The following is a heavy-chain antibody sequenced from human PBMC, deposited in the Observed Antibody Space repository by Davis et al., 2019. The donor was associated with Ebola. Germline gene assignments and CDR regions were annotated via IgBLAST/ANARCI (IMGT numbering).Heavy chain of an antibody. CDR2: IIPILGIA. V-gene: IGHV1-69*02. J-gene: IGHJ5*02. Sequence: SVKVSCKASGGTFSSHTISWVRQAPGQGLEWMGRIIPILGIANYAQKFQGRVTITADKSTSTAYMELSSLRSEDTAVYYCARALVLVPAANNWFDPWGQGTLVTVSS. CDR1: GGTFSSHT. CDR3: ARALVLVPAANNWFDP. D-gene: IGHD2-2*01.